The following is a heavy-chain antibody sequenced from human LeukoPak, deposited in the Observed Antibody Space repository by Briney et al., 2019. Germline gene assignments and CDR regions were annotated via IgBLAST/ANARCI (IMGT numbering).Heavy chain of an antibody. CDR1: GFTFSSYE. CDR2: ISSSGSTI. J-gene: IGHJ4*02. V-gene: IGHV3-48*03. CDR3: ARRAPQFGSGWSYFDY. D-gene: IGHD6-19*01. Sequence: PGGSLRLSCAASGFTFSSYEMNWVRQAPGKGLEWVSCISSSGSTIYYADSVKGRFTISRDNAKNSLYLQMNSLRAEDTAVYYCARRAPQFGSGWSYFDYWGQGTLVTVSS.